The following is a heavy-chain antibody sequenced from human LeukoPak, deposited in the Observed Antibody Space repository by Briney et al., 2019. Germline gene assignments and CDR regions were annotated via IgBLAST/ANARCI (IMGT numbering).Heavy chain of an antibody. CDR1: GGSISSSNW. CDR2: IYHSGST. J-gene: IGHJ4*02. CDR3: ARGTILYCSSTSCPMAY. D-gene: IGHD2-2*01. V-gene: IGHV4-4*02. Sequence: PSGTLSLTCAVSGGSISSSNWRSWVRQPPGKGLEWIGEIYHSGSTNYNPSLKSRVTISVDKSKNQFSLKLSSVTAADTAVYYCARGTILYCSSTSCPMAYWGQGTLVTVSS.